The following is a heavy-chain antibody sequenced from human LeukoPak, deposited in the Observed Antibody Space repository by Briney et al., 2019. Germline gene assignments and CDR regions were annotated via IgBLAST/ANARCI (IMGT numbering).Heavy chain of an antibody. CDR1: GFTFDNYA. Sequence: PGRSLRLSCAASGFTFDNYAMHWVRQAPGKGLEWVSGISWNSGSIGYADSVKGRFTISRDNSKNTLYLQMNSLRAEDTAVYYCAKGYCSGGSCYRLWPVFDYWGQGTLVTVSS. D-gene: IGHD2-15*01. CDR3: AKGYCSGGSCYRLWPVFDY. J-gene: IGHJ4*02. CDR2: ISWNSGSI. V-gene: IGHV3-9*01.